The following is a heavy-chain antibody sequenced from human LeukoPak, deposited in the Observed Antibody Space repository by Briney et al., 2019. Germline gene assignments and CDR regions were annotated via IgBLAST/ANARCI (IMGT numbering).Heavy chain of an antibody. CDR2: IIPIFGTA. CDR1: GGTFSSYA. V-gene: IGHV1-69*01. J-gene: IGHJ4*02. Sequence: SSVKVSCKASGGTFSSYAISWVRQAPGQGLEWMGGIIPIFGTANYAQKFQGRVTITADESTSTAYMELSSLRSEDTAVYYCARGTAMVRTPRLDYWGQGTLVTVSS. CDR3: ARGTAMVRTPRLDY. D-gene: IGHD5-18*01.